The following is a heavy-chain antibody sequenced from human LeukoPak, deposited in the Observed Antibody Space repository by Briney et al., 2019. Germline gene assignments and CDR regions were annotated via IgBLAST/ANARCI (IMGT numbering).Heavy chain of an antibody. D-gene: IGHD2-15*01. CDR2: IYYSGST. CDR1: GGSISSYH. J-gene: IGHJ4*02. V-gene: IGHV4-59*12. Sequence: PPETLSLTCTVSGGSISSYHWSWIRQPPGEGLEWIGYIYYSGSTNYNPSLKSRVTISVDTSKNQFSLKLSSVTAADTAVYYCARGGVVVAATSYDYWGQGTLVTVSS. CDR3: ARGGVVVAATSYDY.